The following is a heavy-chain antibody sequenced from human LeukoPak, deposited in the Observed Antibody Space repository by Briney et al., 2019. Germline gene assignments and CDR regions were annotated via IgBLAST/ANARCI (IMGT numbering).Heavy chain of an antibody. CDR2: ISSSSSII. CDR3: ARARGRQLSPFDY. D-gene: IGHD3-10*01. V-gene: IGHV3-48*01. Sequence: GGSLRLSCAASGFTFSYYSMNWVRQAPGKGLEWVSYISSSSSIIYYADSVKGRFTISRDNSRNTLYLQMNSLRGEDTAVYYCARARGRQLSPFDYWGQGTLVTVSS. CDR1: GFTFSYYS. J-gene: IGHJ4*02.